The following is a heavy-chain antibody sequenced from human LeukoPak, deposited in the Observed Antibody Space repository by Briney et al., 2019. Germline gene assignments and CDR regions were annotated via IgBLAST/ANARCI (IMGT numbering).Heavy chain of an antibody. Sequence: GESLKISCKGSGYSFTSNWIGWVRQMPGKGLEWMGIIYSGDSDTRYSPSFQGQVTISADKSISTDYLQWSSLKASDTAMYYCAIHPRYSSGGSCYSGWFDPWGQGTLVTVSS. CDR3: AIHPRYSSGGSCYSGWFDP. CDR2: IYSGDSDT. V-gene: IGHV5-51*01. D-gene: IGHD2-15*01. J-gene: IGHJ5*02. CDR1: GYSFTSNW.